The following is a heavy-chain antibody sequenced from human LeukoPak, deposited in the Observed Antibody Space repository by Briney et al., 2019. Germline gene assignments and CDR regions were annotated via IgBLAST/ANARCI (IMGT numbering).Heavy chain of an antibody. V-gene: IGHV1-18*01. CDR2: INTDSGNT. CDR1: GYTFNTYG. D-gene: IGHD2-21*02. Sequence: WASVRVSCRATGYTFNTYGINWVRQAPGHGLEWMGWINTDSGNTNYAQNLQGRVTMTRDTSTGTAYMELKSLTSDDTAVYYCARKGCTGDCYILDYWGQGTLVTVSS. CDR3: ARKGCTGDCYILDY. J-gene: IGHJ4*02.